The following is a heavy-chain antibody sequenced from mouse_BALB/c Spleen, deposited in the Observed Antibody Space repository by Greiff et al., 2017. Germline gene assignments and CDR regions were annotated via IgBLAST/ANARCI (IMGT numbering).Heavy chain of an antibody. CDR2: IYYSGTI. D-gene: IGHD2-1*01. J-gene: IGHJ4*01. Sequence: ESGPGLVKPSQTVSLTCTVTGISITTGNYRWSWIRQFPGNKLEWIGYIYYSGTITYNPSLTSRTTITRDTSKNQFFLEMNSLTAEDTATYYCARHGNYVGYAMDYWGQGTSVTVSS. CDR1: GISITTGNYR. V-gene: IGHV3-5*02. CDR3: ARHGNYVGYAMDY.